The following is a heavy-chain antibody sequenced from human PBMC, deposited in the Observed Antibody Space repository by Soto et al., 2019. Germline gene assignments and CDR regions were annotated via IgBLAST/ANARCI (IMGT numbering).Heavy chain of an antibody. J-gene: IGHJ4*02. D-gene: IGHD4-17*01. CDR3: AREVPDYGDYGSSDY. Sequence: ASVKVSCKASGYTFTSYGISRVRQAPGQGLEWMGWISAYNGNTNYAQKLQGRVTMTTDTSTSTAYMELRSLRSDDTAVYYCAREVPDYGDYGSSDYWGQGTLVTVSS. CDR1: GYTFTSYG. V-gene: IGHV1-18*01. CDR2: ISAYNGNT.